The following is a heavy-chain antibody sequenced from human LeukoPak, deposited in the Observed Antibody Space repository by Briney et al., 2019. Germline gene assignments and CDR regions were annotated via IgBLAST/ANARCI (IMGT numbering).Heavy chain of an antibody. CDR3: ARDLVGFGVANYFDY. Sequence: SETLSLTCTVSGGSISSSSYYWGWIRQPPGKGLEWIGSIYYSGNTYYNPSLKSRVTISVDTSKNQFSLKLSSVTAADTAVYYCARDLVGFGVANYFDYWGQGTLVTVSS. V-gene: IGHV4-39*07. D-gene: IGHD3-3*01. J-gene: IGHJ4*02. CDR2: IYYSGNT. CDR1: GGSISSSSYY.